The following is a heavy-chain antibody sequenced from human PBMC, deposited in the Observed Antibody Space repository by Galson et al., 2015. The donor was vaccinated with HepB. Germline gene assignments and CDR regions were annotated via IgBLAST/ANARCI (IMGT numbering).Heavy chain of an antibody. CDR2: ISYDGSNK. D-gene: IGHD3-22*01. CDR1: GFTFSSYA. CDR3: ARGIVVVTQEGYYFDY. Sequence: SLRLSCAASGFTFSSYAMHWVRQAPGKGLEWVAVISYDGSNKYYADSVKGRFTISRDNSKNTLYLQMNSLRAEDTAVYYCARGIVVVTQEGYYFDYWGQGTLVTVSS. J-gene: IGHJ4*02. V-gene: IGHV3-30-3*01.